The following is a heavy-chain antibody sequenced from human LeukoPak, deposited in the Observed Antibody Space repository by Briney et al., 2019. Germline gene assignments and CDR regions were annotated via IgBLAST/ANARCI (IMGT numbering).Heavy chain of an antibody. CDR3: ARDYCSSTSCYAFDY. D-gene: IGHD2-2*01. CDR2: IIPIFGTA. V-gene: IGHV1-69*13. CDR1: GGTFSSYA. J-gene: IGHJ4*02. Sequence: ASAKVSCKASGGTFSSYAISWVRQAPGQGLEWMGGIIPIFGTANYAQKFQGRVTITADESTSTAYMELSSLRSEDTAVYYCARDYCSSTSCYAFDYWGQGTLVTVSS.